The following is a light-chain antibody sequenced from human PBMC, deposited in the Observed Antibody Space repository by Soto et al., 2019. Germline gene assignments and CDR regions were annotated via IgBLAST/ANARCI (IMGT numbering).Light chain of an antibody. CDR1: QGISNF. CDR2: GVS. J-gene: IGKJ1*01. V-gene: IGKV1-27*01. Sequence: DIQMTQSPSSLSASVGDRVTITCRASQGISNFLAWYQQKPGKVPKLLIYGVSTLQSGVPSRFSGGGSGTDLTLTISSLQPEDVATYYCQKYNSAPWTFGQGTKVEIK. CDR3: QKYNSAPWT.